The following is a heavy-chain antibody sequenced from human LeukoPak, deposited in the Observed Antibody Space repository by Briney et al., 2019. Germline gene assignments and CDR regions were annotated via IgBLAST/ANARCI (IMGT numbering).Heavy chain of an antibody. CDR3: AGDTTTYYYGSGSSDFDY. D-gene: IGHD3-10*01. Sequence: ASVKVSCKASGYTFTSYGISWVRQAPGQGLEWMGWISAYNGNTNYAQKLQGRVTMTTDTSTSTAYMELRSLRSDDTAVYYCAGDTTTYYYGSGSSDFDYWGQGTLVTVSS. V-gene: IGHV1-18*01. CDR1: GYTFTSYG. CDR2: ISAYNGNT. J-gene: IGHJ4*02.